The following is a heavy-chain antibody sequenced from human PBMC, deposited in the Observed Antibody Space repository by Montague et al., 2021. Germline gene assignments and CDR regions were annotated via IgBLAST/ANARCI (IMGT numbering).Heavy chain of an antibody. CDR1: GGSLSEYY. Sequence: ETLSLTCGVYGGSLSEYYWTWIRQSPEKGLEWIGEVRHIGSTNYNPSLKSRVTMSVDKSKNQFSLKLRSVTAADTAVYYCASDRGPSDYWGQGTVVTVSS. D-gene: IGHD3-10*01. CDR2: VRHIGST. V-gene: IGHV4-34*01. J-gene: IGHJ4*02. CDR3: ASDRGPSDY.